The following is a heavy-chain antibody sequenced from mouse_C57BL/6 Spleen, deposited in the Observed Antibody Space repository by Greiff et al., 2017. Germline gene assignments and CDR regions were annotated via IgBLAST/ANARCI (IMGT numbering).Heavy chain of an antibody. Sequence: VQLQESGPELVKPGASVKISCKASGYTFTDYYINWVKQRPGQGLEWIGWIFPGSGSTYYNEKFKGKATLTVDKSSSTAYMLLSSLTSEDSAVYFCARRPYYSNYGYFDVWGTGTTVTVSS. J-gene: IGHJ1*03. CDR1: GYTFTDYY. CDR2: IFPGSGST. CDR3: ARRPYYSNYGYFDV. D-gene: IGHD2-5*01. V-gene: IGHV1-75*01.